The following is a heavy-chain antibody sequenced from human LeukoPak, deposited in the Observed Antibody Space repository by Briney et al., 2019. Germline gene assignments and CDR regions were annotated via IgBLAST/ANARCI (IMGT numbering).Heavy chain of an antibody. Sequence: GGSLRLSCAASGFTFSSYSMNWVRQAPGKGLEWVSSISSSSSYIYYADSVKGRFTISRDNAKNSLYLQMNSLRAEDTAVYYCARGVSSGYSSSWYFDYWGQGTLVTVSS. J-gene: IGHJ4*02. CDR2: ISSSSSYI. D-gene: IGHD6-13*01. CDR3: ARGVSSGYSSSWYFDY. V-gene: IGHV3-21*01. CDR1: GFTFSSYS.